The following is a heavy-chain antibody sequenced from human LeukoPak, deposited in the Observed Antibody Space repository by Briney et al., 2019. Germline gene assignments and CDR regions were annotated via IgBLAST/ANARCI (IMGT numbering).Heavy chain of an antibody. D-gene: IGHD3-10*01. CDR3: ARTEYFFDH. CDR1: GGSFSSYY. J-gene: IGHJ4*02. Sequence: SETLSLTCTVSGGSFSSYYWSCIRQPPGKRLEWIGYIYYSGSTNYNPSLKSRVSMSVDTSKNQFSLNLNSVTAADTAVYYCARTEYFFDHWGREPWSPSPQ. CDR2: IYYSGST. V-gene: IGHV4-59*01.